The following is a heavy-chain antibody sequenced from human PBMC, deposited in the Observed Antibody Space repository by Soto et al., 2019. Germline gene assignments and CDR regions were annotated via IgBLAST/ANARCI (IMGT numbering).Heavy chain of an antibody. CDR2: IYDSGRT. J-gene: IGHJ4*02. V-gene: IGHV4-31*03. CDR1: GASIGSGSYY. Sequence: QVQLQESGPGLVQPSQTLSLTCTVSGASIGSGSYYWSWIRQYPGEGLVWIGHIYDSGRTYYNPSLDSRVSISIDTSKNEFSLTLTSVTAADTAVYYCARLTTIITGAFDDWGLGTVVTVSS. CDR3: ARLTTIITGAFDD. D-gene: IGHD7-27*01.